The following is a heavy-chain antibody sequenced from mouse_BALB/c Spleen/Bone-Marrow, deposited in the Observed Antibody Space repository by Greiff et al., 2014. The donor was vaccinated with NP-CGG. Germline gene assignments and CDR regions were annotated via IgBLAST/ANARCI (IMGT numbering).Heavy chain of an antibody. CDR3: ARNYDYDGGYYAMDY. CDR2: LNPSTGYT. CDR1: GYNFISYW. V-gene: IGHV1-7*01. Sequence: QVQLKESGAELAKPGASVKMSCKASGYNFISYWMHWVKQRPGQGLEWIGYLNPSTGYTEYNQKFKDKATLTADKSSSKAYMQLSSLTSEDSAVYYCARNYDYDGGYYAMDYWGQGTSVTVSS. D-gene: IGHD2-4*01. J-gene: IGHJ4*01.